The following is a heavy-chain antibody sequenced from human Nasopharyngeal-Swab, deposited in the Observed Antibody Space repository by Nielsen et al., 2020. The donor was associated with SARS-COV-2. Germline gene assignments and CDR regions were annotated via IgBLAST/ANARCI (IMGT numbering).Heavy chain of an antibody. V-gene: IGHV3-21*01. Sequence: GGSLRLSCAASGFTFSSYSMNWVRQAPGKGLEWVSSISSSSSYIYYADSVKGRFTISRDNAKNSLYLQMNSLRAEDTAVYYCAKWAGEGYYDSSGYPFDYWGQGTLVTVSS. CDR3: AKWAGEGYYDSSGYPFDY. CDR1: GFTFSSYS. CDR2: ISSSSSYI. J-gene: IGHJ4*02. D-gene: IGHD3-22*01.